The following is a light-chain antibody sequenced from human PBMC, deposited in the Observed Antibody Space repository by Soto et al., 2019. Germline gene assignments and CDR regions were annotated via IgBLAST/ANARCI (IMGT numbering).Light chain of an antibody. CDR1: QSVSSN. J-gene: IGKJ4*02. CDR3: QPYNKWPLT. CDR2: HAS. Sequence: EIVMTQSPATLSVSPGERATLSCRASQSVSSNLAWYQQKPGQAPRLLIYHASTWATGIPARFSGSGSGTAVTPTLSGLQSEDFAVYYCQPYNKWPLTFGGGTKVELK. V-gene: IGKV3-15*01.